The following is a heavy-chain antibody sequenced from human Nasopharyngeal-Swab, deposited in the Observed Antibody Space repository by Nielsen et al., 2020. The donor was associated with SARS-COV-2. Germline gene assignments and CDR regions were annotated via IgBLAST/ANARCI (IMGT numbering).Heavy chain of an antibody. CDR3: AKDLGGYYYYGMDV. CDR1: GFTFDDYT. V-gene: IGHV3-43*01. Sequence: GESLKISCAASGFTFDDYTMHWVRQAPGKGPEWVSLISWDGGSTYYADSVKGRFTISRDNSKNSLYLQMNSLRTEDTALYYCAKDLGGYYYYGMDVWGQGTTVTVSS. CDR2: ISWDGGST. J-gene: IGHJ6*02.